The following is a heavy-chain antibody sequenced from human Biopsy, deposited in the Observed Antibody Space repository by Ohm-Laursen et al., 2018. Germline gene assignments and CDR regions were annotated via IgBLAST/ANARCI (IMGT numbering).Heavy chain of an antibody. CDR2: FAPENGKT. CDR1: GYTLTELS. D-gene: IGHD1-1*01. Sequence: ASVKASCKVSGYTLTELSMHWVRQAPGKGLEWMGGFAPENGKTVYAQNFQARVSMTEDTSTDTAYMELRSLRSEDTAVYYYAADINVWNVNYWGQGTQVTVSS. J-gene: IGHJ4*02. V-gene: IGHV1-24*01. CDR3: AADINVWNVNY.